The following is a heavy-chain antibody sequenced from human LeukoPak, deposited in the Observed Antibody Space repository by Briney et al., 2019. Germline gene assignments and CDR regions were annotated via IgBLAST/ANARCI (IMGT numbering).Heavy chain of an antibody. CDR2: ISGSGGST. D-gene: IGHD3-9*01. CDR1: GFTFSSYA. CDR3: AKFRSILTGYYDPGAFDI. Sequence: GGSLRLSCAASGFTFSSYAMSWVRQAPGKGLEWVSAISGSGGSTYYADSVKGRFTISRDNSKNTLYLQMNSLRAEDTAVYYCAKFRSILTGYYDPGAFDIWGQGTMVTVSS. V-gene: IGHV3-23*01. J-gene: IGHJ3*02.